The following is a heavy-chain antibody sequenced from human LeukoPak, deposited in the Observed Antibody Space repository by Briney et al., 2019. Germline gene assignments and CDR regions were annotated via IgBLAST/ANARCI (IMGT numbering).Heavy chain of an antibody. CDR1: GFTFSSYW. V-gene: IGHV3-74*01. J-gene: IGHJ3*02. D-gene: IGHD3-3*02. CDR2: INSDGSST. CDR3: ARDIRGLYGPNAFDI. Sequence: GGSLRLSCAASGFTFSSYWMHWVRQAPGKGLVWVSRINSDGSSTSYADSVKGRFTISRDNAKNTLYLQMNSLRAEDTAVYYCARDIRGLYGPNAFDIWGQGTMVTVSS.